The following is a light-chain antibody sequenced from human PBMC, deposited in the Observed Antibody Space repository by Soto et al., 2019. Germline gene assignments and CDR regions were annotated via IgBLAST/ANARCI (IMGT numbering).Light chain of an antibody. CDR2: EDS. V-gene: IGLV2-23*01. CDR3: CSYTGSGTIWV. J-gene: IGLJ1*01. CDR1: SSDVGSLQF. Sequence: QSALTQPASVSGSPGQSITISRSGASSDVGSLQFVAWYQQHPGKAPKVVIYEDSKRPSGISFRFSGSTSGNTASLTISGLRPDEESHYYCCSYTGSGTIWVFGPGTKVTVL.